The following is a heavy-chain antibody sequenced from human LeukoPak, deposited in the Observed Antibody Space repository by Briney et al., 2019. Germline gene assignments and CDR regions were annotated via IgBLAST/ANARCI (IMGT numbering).Heavy chain of an antibody. D-gene: IGHD6-13*01. CDR1: GFTFSSYS. Sequence: GGSLRLSCAASGFTFSSYSMNWVRQAPGKGLEWVSSISSSSSYIYYADSVKGRFTISRDNAKNSLYLQMNSLRAEDTAEYYCARDRGQQLRTTFDYWGQGTLVTVSS. V-gene: IGHV3-21*01. J-gene: IGHJ4*02. CDR2: ISSSSSYI. CDR3: ARDRGQQLRTTFDY.